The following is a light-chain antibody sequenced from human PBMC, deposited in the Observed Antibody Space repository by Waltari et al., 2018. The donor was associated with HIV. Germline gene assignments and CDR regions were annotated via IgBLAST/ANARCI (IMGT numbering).Light chain of an antibody. CDR3: QQYHRWPPLT. Sequence: EIVMTQSPDTLSVSPGDRASLFCRASQSICTNLAWYQHIPGPAPRLRIYGASTRATDIPARCSGSGSGTEFTLTISSLQSEDFAVYSCQQYHRWPPLTFGGGTKVEIK. CDR1: QSICTN. V-gene: IGKV3-15*01. CDR2: GAS. J-gene: IGKJ4*01.